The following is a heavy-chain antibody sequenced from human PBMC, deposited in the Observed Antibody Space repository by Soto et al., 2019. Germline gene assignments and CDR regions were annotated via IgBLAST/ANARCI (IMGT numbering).Heavy chain of an antibody. CDR3: ARLCPISSSWAGYYYYYGMDV. CDR1: GFSLSTSGMC. V-gene: IGHV2-70*01. D-gene: IGHD6-13*01. Sequence: SGPTLVNPTQTLTLTCTFSGFSLSTSGMCVSWIRQPPGKALEWLALIDWDDDKYYSTSLKTRLTISKDTSKNQVVLTMTNMDPVETATYYCARLCPISSSWAGYYYYYGMDVWGQGTTVTVSS. J-gene: IGHJ6*02. CDR2: IDWDDDK.